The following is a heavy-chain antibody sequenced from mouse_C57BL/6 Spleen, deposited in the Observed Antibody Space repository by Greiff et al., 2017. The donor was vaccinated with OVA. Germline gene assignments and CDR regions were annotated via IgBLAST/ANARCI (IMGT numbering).Heavy chain of an antibody. D-gene: IGHD1-1*01. CDR1: GFTFSSYA. CDR2: ISDGGSYT. Sequence: EVQGVESGGGLVKPGGSLKLSCAASGFTFSSYAMSWVRQTPEKRLEWVATISDGGSYTYYPDNVKGRFTISRDKAKNNLYLQMSHLKSEDTAMYYCARDLDYYGSNYAMDYWGQGTSVTVSS. J-gene: IGHJ4*01. V-gene: IGHV5-4*01. CDR3: ARDLDYYGSNYAMDY.